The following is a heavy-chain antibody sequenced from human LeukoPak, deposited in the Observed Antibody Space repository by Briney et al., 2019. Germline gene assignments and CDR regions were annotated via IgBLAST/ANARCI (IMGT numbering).Heavy chain of an antibody. Sequence: SAPTLVHPTASLTLTCTVPGFSLSPAGMRVSWIRQPPVKALEWLAHIFSNDEKSYNTSLKSRLTISKDTSKSQVVLTMTGMDPVDTGTYYCARIGYKYGSYYFDDWGQGTLVTVSS. J-gene: IGHJ4*02. V-gene: IGHV2-26*01. CDR2: IFSNDEK. D-gene: IGHD3-10*01. CDR1: GFSLSPAGMR. CDR3: ARIGYKYGSYYFDD.